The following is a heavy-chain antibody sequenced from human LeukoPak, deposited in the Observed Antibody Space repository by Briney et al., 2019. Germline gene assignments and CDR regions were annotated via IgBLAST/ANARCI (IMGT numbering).Heavy chain of an antibody. CDR1: GYTFTSYA. D-gene: IGHD3-22*01. V-gene: IGHV1-3*03. Sequence: ASVRVSCKASGYTFTSYAMHWVRQAPGQRLEWMGWINAGNGNTKYSQEFQGRVTITRDTSASTAYMELSSLRSEDMAVYYCARSYYDSSGTLDYWGQGTLVTVSS. CDR3: ARSYYDSSGTLDY. J-gene: IGHJ4*02. CDR2: INAGNGNT.